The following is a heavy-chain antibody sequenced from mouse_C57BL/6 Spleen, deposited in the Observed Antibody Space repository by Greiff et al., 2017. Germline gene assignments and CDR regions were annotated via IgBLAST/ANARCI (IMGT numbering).Heavy chain of an antibody. V-gene: IGHV8-8*01. CDR3: ARMRDYDYDEEGAMDY. CDR2: IWWDDDK. Sequence: QVTLKVSGPGILQPSQTLSLTCSFSGFSLSTFGMGVGWIRQPSGKGLEWLAHIWWDDDKYYNPALKSRLTISKDTSKNQVFLKIANVDTADTATYYCARMRDYDYDEEGAMDYWGQGTSVTVSS. D-gene: IGHD2-4*01. J-gene: IGHJ4*01. CDR1: GFSLSTFGMG.